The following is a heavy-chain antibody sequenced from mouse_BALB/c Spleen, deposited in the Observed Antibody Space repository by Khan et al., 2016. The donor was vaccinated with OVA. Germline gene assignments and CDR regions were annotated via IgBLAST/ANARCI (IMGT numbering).Heavy chain of an antibody. V-gene: IGHV5-6-5*01. CDR1: GFTFSNYG. CDR3: ARDYWFAY. Sequence: EVKLLESGGGLVKPGGSLKLSCAAPGFTFSNYGVSWVRQTPEKRLEWVASISSGDTTYYPDSVKGRFTISRDNARNILYLQMSSLRSEDTAMYYCARDYWFAYWGQGTLVTVSA. J-gene: IGHJ3*01. CDR2: ISSGDTT.